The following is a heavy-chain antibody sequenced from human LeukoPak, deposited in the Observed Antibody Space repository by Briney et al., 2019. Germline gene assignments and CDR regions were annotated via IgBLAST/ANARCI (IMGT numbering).Heavy chain of an antibody. J-gene: IGHJ4*02. V-gene: IGHV4-59*01. CDR2: IYYSGST. D-gene: IGHD3-10*01. Sequence: PSETLSLTCTISGGSISSYYWSWIRQPPGKGLEWIGYIYYSGSTNYNPSLKSRVTISVDTSKNQFSLKLSSVTAADTAVYYCARGPLYGSGMYFDYWGQGTLVTVSS. CDR1: GGSISSYY. CDR3: ARGPLYGSGMYFDY.